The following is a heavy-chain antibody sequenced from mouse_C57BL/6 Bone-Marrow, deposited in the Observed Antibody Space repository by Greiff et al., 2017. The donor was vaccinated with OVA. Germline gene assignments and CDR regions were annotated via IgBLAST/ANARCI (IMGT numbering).Heavy chain of an antibody. CDR3: ALVPYVFSSTYAIDS. J-gene: IGHJ4*01. CDR2: INPNNGGT. Sequence: VQLQQSGPELVKPGASVKISCKASGYTFTDYYMNWVKQSHGKSLEWIGDINPNNGGTSYNQKFKGKATLTVDKSSSTAYMELRSLTSEYSSVYYCALVPYVFSSTYAIDSCGQGTSVTVSS. CDR1: GYTFTDYY. V-gene: IGHV1-26*01. D-gene: IGHD2-10*02.